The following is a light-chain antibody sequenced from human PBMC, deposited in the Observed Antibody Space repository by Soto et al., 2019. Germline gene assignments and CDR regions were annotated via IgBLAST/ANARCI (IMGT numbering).Light chain of an antibody. J-gene: IGKJ1*01. V-gene: IGKV3-15*01. CDR1: QSVSSN. CDR2: GAS. CDR3: QQYNNWPWT. Sequence: EIVMTQSPATLSMSPGETATLSCRASQSVSSNLAWYQQKPGQAHRLLIYGASTRATGIPARFSGSWSGTEFTLTISDLQYEDFSVYYCQQYNNWPWTSGQGTKVEIE.